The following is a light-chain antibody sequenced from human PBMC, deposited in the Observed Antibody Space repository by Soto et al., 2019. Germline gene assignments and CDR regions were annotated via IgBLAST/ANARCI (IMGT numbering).Light chain of an antibody. CDR3: QTYDTSLRGGV. CDR2: GNS. V-gene: IGLV1-40*01. J-gene: IGLJ3*02. Sequence: QAVVTQPPSVSGAPGQRVTISCTGSSSNIGAGYDAHWYQQLLGTAPKLLIYGNSNRPSGVPDRFSASKSGTSASLVITGLQADDEADYYCQTYDTSLRGGVFGGGTKLTVL. CDR1: SSNIGAGYD.